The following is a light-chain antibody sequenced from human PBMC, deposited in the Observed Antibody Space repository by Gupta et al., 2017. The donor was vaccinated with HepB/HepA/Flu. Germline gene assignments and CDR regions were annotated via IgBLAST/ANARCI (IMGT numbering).Light chain of an antibody. CDR1: QSVSSSY. J-gene: IGKJ1*01. V-gene: IGKV3-20*01. Sequence: DIVLTQSPGTLDLSPGERATLSCRASQSVSSSYFAWYQQKRGQAPRLLIYGGSSRATGVPDRFSGSGTGTDFTLTISGLEPEDFAFYYCQQDCCSPRTFGQGTKVEIK. CDR3: QQDCCSPRT. CDR2: GGS.